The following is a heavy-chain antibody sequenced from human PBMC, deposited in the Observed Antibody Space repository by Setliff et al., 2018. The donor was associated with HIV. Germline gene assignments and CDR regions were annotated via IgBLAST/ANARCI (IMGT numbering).Heavy chain of an antibody. V-gene: IGHV1-8*02. CDR3: ARAPYSNSWYGRHWFDP. Sequence: ASVKVSCKTSGYTFTSYDINWVRQATGQGLEWMGWMNPSSGNTGYAQNFQGRLIMTRNTSISTAYMELSSLRSEDTAVYYCARAPYSNSWYGRHWFDPWGRGTLVTVSS. D-gene: IGHD6-13*01. CDR2: MNPSSGNT. J-gene: IGHJ5*02. CDR1: GYTFTSYD.